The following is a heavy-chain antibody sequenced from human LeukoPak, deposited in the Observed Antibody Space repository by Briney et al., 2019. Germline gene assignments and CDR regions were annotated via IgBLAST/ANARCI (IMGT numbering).Heavy chain of an antibody. CDR1: GFTFSDHH. CDR2: IRNKANRYTT. Sequence: TGGSLRLSCAASGFTFSDHHMDWVRQAPGEGLEWVARIRNKANRYTTEYAASVKGRFTISRDDSENSLYLQMNSLRVEDTAVYYCARENPNYFDYWGQGTLVTVSS. J-gene: IGHJ4*02. V-gene: IGHV3-72*01. D-gene: IGHD1-14*01. CDR3: ARENPNYFDY.